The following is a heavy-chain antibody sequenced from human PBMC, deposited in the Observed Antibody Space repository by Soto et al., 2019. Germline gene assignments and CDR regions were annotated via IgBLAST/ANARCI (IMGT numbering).Heavy chain of an antibody. D-gene: IGHD2-15*01. Sequence: GGSLRLSCAASGFTFSSYDMHWVRQATGKGLEWVSAIGTAGDTYYPGSVKGRFTISRENAKNSLYLQVNSLRAGDTAVYYCAREIGYCSGGSCYSWFDPWGQGTLVTVSS. CDR3: AREIGYCSGGSCYSWFDP. V-gene: IGHV3-13*01. J-gene: IGHJ5*02. CDR1: GFTFSSYD. CDR2: IGTAGDT.